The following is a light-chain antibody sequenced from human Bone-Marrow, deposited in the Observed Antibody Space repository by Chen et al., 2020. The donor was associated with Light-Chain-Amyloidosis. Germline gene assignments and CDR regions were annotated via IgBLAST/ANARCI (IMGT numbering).Light chain of an antibody. V-gene: IGKV1-5*03. J-gene: IGKJ1*01. CDR3: QQYNSYWT. CDR1: QSISSW. Sequence: DIQMTQSPSTLSASVGDRVTITCRARQSISSWLAWYQQTPGKAAKLLIYKSSSLDSGVPSRFSGSGSGTEFTLTISSLQPDDFATYYCQQYNSYWTFVQGTKVEI. CDR2: KSS.